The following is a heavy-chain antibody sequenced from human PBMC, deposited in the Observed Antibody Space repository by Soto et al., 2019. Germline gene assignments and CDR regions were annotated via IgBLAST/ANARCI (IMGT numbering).Heavy chain of an antibody. CDR3: ARLGGVVTPLGDAFDI. CDR1: GGSISSGDYY. J-gene: IGHJ3*02. Sequence: SETLSLTCTVSGGSISSGDYYWSWIRQPPGKGLEWIGYIYYSGSTYYNPSLKSRVTISVDTSKNQFSLKLSSVTAADTAVYYCARLGGVVTPLGDAFDIWGQGTMVTVSS. D-gene: IGHD3-16*01. V-gene: IGHV4-30-4*01. CDR2: IYYSGST.